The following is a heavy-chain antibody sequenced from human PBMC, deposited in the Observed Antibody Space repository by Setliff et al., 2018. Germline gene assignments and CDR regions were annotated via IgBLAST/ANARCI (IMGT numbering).Heavy chain of an antibody. Sequence: ASVKVSCKASGYTFTSYDINWVRQATGQGLEWMGWMNPNSGNTGYARKFQGRVTITRNTSISTAYMEMSSLRSEDTAVYYCARRGLGYDFWSGYYTMYYFDYWGQGTLVTISS. V-gene: IGHV1-8*03. CDR3: ARRGLGYDFWSGYYTMYYFDY. CDR1: GYTFTSYD. D-gene: IGHD3-3*01. CDR2: MNPNSGNT. J-gene: IGHJ4*02.